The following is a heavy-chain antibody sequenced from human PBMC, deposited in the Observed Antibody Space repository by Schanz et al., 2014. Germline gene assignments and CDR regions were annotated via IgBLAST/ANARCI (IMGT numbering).Heavy chain of an antibody. CDR2: MSWNAGSL. D-gene: IGHD2-2*01. CDR3: ARDTAQSCIGPSCFEYFQH. Sequence: VYLVESGGDLVKPGRSLRLSCVASGFRFDDYAMHWVRQAPGKGLEWVSGMSWNAGSLGYGDSVKGRFTISRDNAKNSLYLQMNSLRAEDTALYYCARDTAQSCIGPSCFEYFQHWGQGALVTVSS. J-gene: IGHJ1*01. CDR1: GFRFDDYA. V-gene: IGHV3-9*01.